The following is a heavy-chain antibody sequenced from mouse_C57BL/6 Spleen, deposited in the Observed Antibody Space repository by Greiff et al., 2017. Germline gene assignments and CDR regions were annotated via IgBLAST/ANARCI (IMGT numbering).Heavy chain of an antibody. J-gene: IGHJ1*03. Sequence: QVQLQQSGPELVKPGASVKLSCKASGYAFSSSWMNWVKQRPGKGLEWIGRIYPGDGDTNYNGKFKGKATLTADKSSSTAYMQLSSLTSEDSAVYFCARCPLGYGSSWYFDVWGTGTTVTVSS. CDR1: GYAFSSSW. CDR3: ARCPLGYGSSWYFDV. D-gene: IGHD1-1*01. CDR2: IYPGDGDT. V-gene: IGHV1-82*01.